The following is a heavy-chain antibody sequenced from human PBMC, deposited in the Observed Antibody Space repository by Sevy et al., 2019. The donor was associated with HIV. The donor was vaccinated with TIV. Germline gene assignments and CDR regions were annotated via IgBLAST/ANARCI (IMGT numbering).Heavy chain of an antibody. CDR3: AKDFGPLAYSSSWSIDY. CDR1: GFTFSSYG. CDR2: ISYDGSNK. J-gene: IGHJ4*02. Sequence: GGSLRLSCAASGFTFSSYGMHWVRQAPGKGLEWVAVISYDGSNKYYADSVKGRFTISRDNSKNTLYLQMNSLRAEDTAVCYCAKDFGPLAYSSSWSIDYWGQGTLVTVSS. D-gene: IGHD6-13*01. V-gene: IGHV3-30*18.